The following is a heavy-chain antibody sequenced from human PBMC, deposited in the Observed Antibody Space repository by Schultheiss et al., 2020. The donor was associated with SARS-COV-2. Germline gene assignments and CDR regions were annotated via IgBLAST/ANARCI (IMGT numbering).Heavy chain of an antibody. V-gene: IGHV3-33*01. CDR3: ARGGAIVVVPAALDY. Sequence: GESLKISCAASGFTFSSYGMHWVRQAPGKGLEWVAVIWYDGSNKYYADSVKGRFTISRDNAKNSLYLQMNSLRAEDTAVYYCARGGAIVVVPAALDYWGQGTLVTVSS. CDR2: IWYDGSNK. CDR1: GFTFSSYG. D-gene: IGHD2-2*01. J-gene: IGHJ4*02.